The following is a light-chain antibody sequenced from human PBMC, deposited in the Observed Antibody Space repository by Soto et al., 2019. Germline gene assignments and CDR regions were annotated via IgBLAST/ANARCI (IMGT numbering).Light chain of an antibody. J-gene: IGLJ1*01. CDR1: SSDVGSYNL. CDR3: CSFAGRSTFNV. CDR2: EVT. Sequence: QSVLTQPASVSGSPGQPITISCTGTSSDVGSYNLVSWYQHHPDKAPKLLIYEVTKRPSGVSSRFSGSKSGNTASLTISGLQPEDEADYYCCSFAGRSTFNVFGTGTKLTVL. V-gene: IGLV2-23*02.